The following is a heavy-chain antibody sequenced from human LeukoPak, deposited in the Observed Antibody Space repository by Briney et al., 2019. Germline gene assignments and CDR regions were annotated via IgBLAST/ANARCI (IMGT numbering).Heavy chain of an antibody. D-gene: IGHD2/OR15-2a*01. CDR2: IRGSGVTT. Sequence: GGSLRLSCAASGFTFSTYAMSWVRQAPGKGLEWVSHIRGSGVTTYYADSVRGRFTISRDNSKNTVYLQMNSLRVEDTAVYYCAKESSRSGNSNFDYRGQGTLVTVSS. CDR1: GFTFSTYA. J-gene: IGHJ4*02. CDR3: AKESSRSGNSNFDY. V-gene: IGHV3-23*01.